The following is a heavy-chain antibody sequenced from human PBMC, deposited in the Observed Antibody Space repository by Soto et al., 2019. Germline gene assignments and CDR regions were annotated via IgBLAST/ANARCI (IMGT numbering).Heavy chain of an antibody. J-gene: IGHJ4*02. CDR3: AHRVPFCTGGDCHSPPLLAY. Sequence: ITLKESGPTLVKPTQTLTLTCTFSGFTLSTTGVGVGWIRQPPGKALEWLALIYWDDDMRYSSSLKSRLTITKDPSKKQVALTMTNLDPGDTGTYSCAHRVPFCTGGDCHSPPLLAYWGQGIRVIVSS. CDR2: IYWDDDM. CDR1: GFTLSTTGVG. V-gene: IGHV2-5*02. D-gene: IGHD2-8*02.